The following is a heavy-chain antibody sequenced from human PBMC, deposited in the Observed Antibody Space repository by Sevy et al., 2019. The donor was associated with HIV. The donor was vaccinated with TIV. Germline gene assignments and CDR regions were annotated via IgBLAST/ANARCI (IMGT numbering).Heavy chain of an antibody. Sequence: ASVKVSCKASGYTFTSYYMHWVRQAPGQGLEWMGIINPSGGSTSYAQKFQGRVTMTRDTSTSTVYMGLSSLRSEDTAVYYCARDVRYCSGGSCYYFDYWGQGTLVTVSS. V-gene: IGHV1-46*01. CDR3: ARDVRYCSGGSCYYFDY. CDR2: INPSGGST. J-gene: IGHJ4*02. CDR1: GYTFTSYY. D-gene: IGHD2-15*01.